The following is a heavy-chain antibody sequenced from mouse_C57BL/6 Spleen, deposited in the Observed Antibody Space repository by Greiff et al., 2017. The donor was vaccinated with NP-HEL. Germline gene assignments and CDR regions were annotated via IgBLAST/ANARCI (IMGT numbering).Heavy chain of an antibody. CDR1: GYTFTSYW. Sequence: QVQLQQPGAELVMPGASVKLSCKASGYTFTSYWMHWVKQRPGQGLEWIGEIDPSDSYTNYNQKFKGESTLTVDKSSSTAYMQLSSLTSEDSAVYYCARHSNWVDYWGQGTTLTVSS. D-gene: IGHD4-1*01. CDR3: ARHSNWVDY. J-gene: IGHJ2*01. CDR2: IDPSDSYT. V-gene: IGHV1-69*01.